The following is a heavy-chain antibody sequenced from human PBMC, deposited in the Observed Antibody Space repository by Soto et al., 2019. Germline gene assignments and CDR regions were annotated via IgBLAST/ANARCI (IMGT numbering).Heavy chain of an antibody. CDR1: GFTLSGFD. V-gene: IGHV3-73*01. J-gene: IGHJ4*02. CDR3: TRRYCSGGGCYSDFDY. D-gene: IGHD2-15*01. Sequence: EVQLVESGGGLVQPGGSLKLSCAASGFTLSGFDIHWVRQASGEGLEWVGRIKTKVESYATELAASGKGRFTISRDDPKNTAYLEMNSLKTEDTAVYYCTRRYCSGGGCYSDFDYWGQGALVTVSS. CDR2: IKTKVESYAT.